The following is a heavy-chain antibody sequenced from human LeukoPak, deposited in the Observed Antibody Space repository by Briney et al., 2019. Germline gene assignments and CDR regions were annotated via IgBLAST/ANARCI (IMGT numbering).Heavy chain of an antibody. CDR2: IYHSGST. CDR3: AIRSAYYDFWSGTGRYYFDY. CDR1: GYSISSGYY. D-gene: IGHD3-3*01. V-gene: IGHV4-38-2*01. J-gene: IGHJ4*02. Sequence: PSETLSLTCAVSGYSISSGYYWGWIRQPPGKGLEWIGSIYHSGSTYYNPSLKNRVTISVDTSKNQFSLKLSSVTAADTAVYYCAIRSAYYDFWSGTGRYYFDYWGQGTLVTVSS.